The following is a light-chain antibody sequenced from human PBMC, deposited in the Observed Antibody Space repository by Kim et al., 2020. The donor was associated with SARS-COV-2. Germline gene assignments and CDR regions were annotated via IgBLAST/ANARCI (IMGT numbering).Light chain of an antibody. J-gene: IGLJ2*01. CDR2: GKN. CDR3: NSRDSNDNVV. Sequence: SELTQDPAVSVASGQTVRITCQGDSLRSYYATWYQQKPGQAPILVIYGKNNRPSGIPDRFSGSSSGNTASLTITGTQAGDEADYYCNSRDSNDNVVFGGGTQLTVL. V-gene: IGLV3-19*01. CDR1: SLRSYY.